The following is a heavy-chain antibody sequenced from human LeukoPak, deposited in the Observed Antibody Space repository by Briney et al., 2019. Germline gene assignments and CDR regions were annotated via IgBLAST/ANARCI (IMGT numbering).Heavy chain of an antibody. CDR2: IYYSGST. V-gene: IGHV4-31*03. CDR3: ARVPDRLRFDY. D-gene: IGHD5-12*01. CDR1: GGSISSGGYY. Sequence: SETLSLTCPVSGGSISSGGYYWSWIRQHPGKGLEWIGYIYYSGSTYYNPTLKSRVTISVDTSKNQFSLKLSSVTAADTAVYYCARVPDRLRFDYWGQGTLVTVSS. J-gene: IGHJ4*02.